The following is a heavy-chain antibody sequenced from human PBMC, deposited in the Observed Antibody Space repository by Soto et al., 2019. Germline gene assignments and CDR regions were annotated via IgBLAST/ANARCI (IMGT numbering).Heavy chain of an antibody. D-gene: IGHD3-3*01. CDR1: GGSISSGGYY. CDR2: IYYSGST. CDR3: ARAPWADFRRGYPTRAYQSNQPYYYYGKDV. J-gene: IGHJ6*02. V-gene: IGHV4-31*03. Sequence: PSETLSLTCTVSGGSISSGGYYWSWIRQHPGKGLEWIGYIYYSGSTYYNPSLKSRVTISVDTSKNQFSLKLSSVTAADTAVYYCARAPWADFRRGYPTRAYQSNQPYYYYGKDVWGQATTVTVSS.